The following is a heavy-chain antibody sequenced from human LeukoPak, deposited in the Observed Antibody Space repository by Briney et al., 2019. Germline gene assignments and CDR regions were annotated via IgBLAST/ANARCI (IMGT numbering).Heavy chain of an antibody. V-gene: IGHV3-30*04. J-gene: IGHJ4*02. CDR2: IWYGGSNK. CDR3: VGGEDFDY. CDR1: GFTFSSYA. D-gene: IGHD3-16*01. Sequence: GGSLRLSCAASGFTFSSYAMHWVRQAPGKGLEWVAVIWYGGSNKYYADSVKGRFTISRDNSKNTLYLQMNSLRAEDTAVYYCVGGEDFDYWGQGTLVTVSS.